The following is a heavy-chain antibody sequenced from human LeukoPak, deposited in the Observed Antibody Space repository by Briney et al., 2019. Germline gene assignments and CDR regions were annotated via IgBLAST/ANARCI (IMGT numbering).Heavy chain of an antibody. CDR1: GFTFSSYS. V-gene: IGHV3-48*01. J-gene: IGHJ4*02. CDR2: ISSGSRTI. CDR3: ARESISGHRDFDY. Sequence: PGGSLRLSCAASGFTFSSYSMNRLRQAPGKGLEWLSYISSGSRTIYYADSVKGRFTVSRDNAKSSLYLQMNSLRAEDTAVYYCARESISGHRDFDYWGQGALVTVSS. D-gene: IGHD1-26*01.